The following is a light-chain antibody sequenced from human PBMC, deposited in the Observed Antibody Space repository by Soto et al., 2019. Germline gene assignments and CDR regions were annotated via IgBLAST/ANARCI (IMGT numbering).Light chain of an antibody. J-gene: IGLJ1*01. CDR1: SSDIGTYNL. CDR3: CSFAGSGTGV. CDR2: EVN. V-gene: IGLV2-23*02. Sequence: QSALTQPASVSRSPGQSIAISCTGTSSDIGTYNLVSWYQQHPGEAPKLMISEVNKRPSGVSNRFSGSKSGNTASLTISGLQTEDEADYYCCSFAGSGTGVFGTGTKVTVL.